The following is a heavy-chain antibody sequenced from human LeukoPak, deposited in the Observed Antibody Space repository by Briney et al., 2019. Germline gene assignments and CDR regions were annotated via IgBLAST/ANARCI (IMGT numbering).Heavy chain of an antibody. CDR2: ISGTSTYI. Sequence: GGSLRLSCAASGFTFSSYTMNWVRQAPGKGLEWVSSISGTSTYIHDADSVKGRFTVFRDNANKSLYLQMNSLRAKDTAMYYCARGMRQIDDAFDLWGQGTMVTVSS. J-gene: IGHJ3*01. D-gene: IGHD6-25*01. CDR1: GFTFSSYT. CDR3: ARGMRQIDDAFDL. V-gene: IGHV3-21*01.